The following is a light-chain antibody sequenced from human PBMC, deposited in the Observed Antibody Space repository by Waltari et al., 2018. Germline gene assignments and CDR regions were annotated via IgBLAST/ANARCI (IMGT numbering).Light chain of an antibody. CDR1: SSDVGGYNS. J-gene: IGLJ1*01. CDR3: CSYAGSYTGV. V-gene: IGLV2-11*01. CDR2: DVS. Sequence: QSALTQPRSVSGSPGQSVTIPCTGTSSDVGGYNSVSWYQQHPGKAPKLMIYDVSKRPSGVPYRFSGSKSGNTASLTISGLQAEDEADYYCCSYAGSYTGVFGTGTKVTVL.